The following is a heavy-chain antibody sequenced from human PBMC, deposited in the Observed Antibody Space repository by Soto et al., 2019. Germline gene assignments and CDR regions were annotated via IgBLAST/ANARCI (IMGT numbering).Heavy chain of an antibody. J-gene: IGHJ4*02. V-gene: IGHV3-23*01. D-gene: IGHD5-12*01. Sequence: EVHLSESGGGLVQPGGSLRLSCAASGFTFSSYAMSWVRQAPGKGLQWVSALSHTATNLFYADSVRGRFTISRDNSKNTLSLQMNSLRAEDTAIYYCVKLAGDQWMFDYWGQGVLVTVSS. CDR2: LSHTATNL. CDR3: VKLAGDQWMFDY. CDR1: GFTFSSYA.